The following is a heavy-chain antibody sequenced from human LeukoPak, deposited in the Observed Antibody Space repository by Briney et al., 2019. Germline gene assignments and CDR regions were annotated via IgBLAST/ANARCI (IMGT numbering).Heavy chain of an antibody. V-gene: IGHV4-4*07. D-gene: IGHD3-16*01. CDR3: ASVPTRSGEPFDY. CDR1: GGSISSYY. Sequence: SETLSLTCTVSGGSISSYYWSWIRQPAGKGLEWIGHIYNSGSTNYNPSLKSRVTMSVDTSKNQFSLKLSSVTAADTAVYYCASVPTRSGEPFDYWGQGTLVTVSS. J-gene: IGHJ4*02. CDR2: IYNSGST.